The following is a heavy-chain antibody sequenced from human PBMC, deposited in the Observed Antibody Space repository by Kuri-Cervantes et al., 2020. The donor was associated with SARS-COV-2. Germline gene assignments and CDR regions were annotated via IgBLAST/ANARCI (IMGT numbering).Heavy chain of an antibody. CDR3: AKVSYHDVWKGPQPLAY. CDR1: GIPFDDDT. J-gene: IGHJ4*02. V-gene: IGHV3-43*02. CDR2: ISGDGVST. D-gene: IGHD3-3*01. Sequence: GESLKISCAVLGIPFDDDTMHWVRQSPGKGLEWVSLISGDGVSTYHADPVKGRFTISRGNSKNSLYPQMNSLRTEDTALYYCAKVSYHDVWKGPQPLAYWGQGTLVTVSS.